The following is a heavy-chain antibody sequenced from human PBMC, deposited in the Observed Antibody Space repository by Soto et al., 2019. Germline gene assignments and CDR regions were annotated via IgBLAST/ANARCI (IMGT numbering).Heavy chain of an antibody. CDR3: ARDLYSGYDRPYYYFDY. CDR1: GGTFSSYA. CDR2: IIPIFGTA. D-gene: IGHD5-12*01. Sequence: QVHLVQSGAEVKKPGSSVKVSCKASGGTFSSYAISWVRQAPGQGLEWMGGIIPIFGTANYAQKFQGRVTITADESTSTAYMELSSLRSEDTAVYYCARDLYSGYDRPYYYFDYWGQGTLVTVSS. J-gene: IGHJ4*02. V-gene: IGHV1-69*01.